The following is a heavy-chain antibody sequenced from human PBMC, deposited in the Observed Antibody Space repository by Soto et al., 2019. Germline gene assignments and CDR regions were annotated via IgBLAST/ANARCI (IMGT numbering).Heavy chain of an antibody. CDR1: GGTFSSYA. J-gene: IGHJ6*02. D-gene: IGHD6-13*01. Sequence: ASLKVSCKASGGTFSSYAISWVRQAPGRGLEWMGGIIPIFGTANYAQKFQGRVTITADESTSTAYMELSSLRSEDTAVYYCARDSQVAAAKDVWGQGTTVTVSS. CDR3: ARDSQVAAAKDV. CDR2: IIPIFGTA. V-gene: IGHV1-69*13.